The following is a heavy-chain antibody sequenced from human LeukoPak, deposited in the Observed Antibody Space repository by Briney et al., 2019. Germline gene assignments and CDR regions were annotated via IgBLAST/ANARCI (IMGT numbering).Heavy chain of an antibody. Sequence: GGSLRLSCAASGFIFSSYAMTWVRQAPGKGLEWVSTIGGTSGNTNYADSVKGRFTISRDNSKNTLYLQMNSLRAEDTAVYYCAKDEGDSGYSGYDSRPSFDYWGQGTLVTVSS. D-gene: IGHD5-12*01. V-gene: IGHV3-23*01. CDR2: IGGTSGNT. J-gene: IGHJ4*02. CDR1: GFIFSSYA. CDR3: AKDEGDSGYSGYDSRPSFDY.